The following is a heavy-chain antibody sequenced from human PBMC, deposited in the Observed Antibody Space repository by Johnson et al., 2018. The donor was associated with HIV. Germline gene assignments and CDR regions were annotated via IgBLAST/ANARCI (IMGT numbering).Heavy chain of an antibody. V-gene: IGHV3-20*04. CDR2: LNWNGGST. CDR3: ARDVIVLVVYAKVGAFDI. J-gene: IGHJ3*02. Sequence: VQLVESGGGVVRPGGSLRLSCAASGFNFDDYGMSWVRQAPGKGLEWVSSLNWNGGSTGYDDSVKGRFTNYRDNANNSLYLQMNSLRAEDTALYYCARDVIVLVVYAKVGAFDIWGQGTMVTVSS. D-gene: IGHD2-8*02. CDR1: GFNFDDYG.